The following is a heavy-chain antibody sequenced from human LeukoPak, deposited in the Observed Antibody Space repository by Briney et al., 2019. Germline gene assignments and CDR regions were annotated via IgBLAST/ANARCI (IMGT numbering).Heavy chain of an antibody. J-gene: IGHJ1*01. Sequence: GGSLRLSCAASGFTFSSYWMSWVRQAPGKGLEWVANIKQDGSEKYYVDSVKGRFTISRDNAKNSLYLQMNSLRAEDTAVYYCARVFEGGVKGQYSSGWYLSPEYFQHWGQGTPVTVSS. CDR1: GFTFSSYW. CDR3: ARVFEGGVKGQYSSGWYLSPEYFQH. CDR2: IKQDGSEK. D-gene: IGHD6-19*01. V-gene: IGHV3-7*01.